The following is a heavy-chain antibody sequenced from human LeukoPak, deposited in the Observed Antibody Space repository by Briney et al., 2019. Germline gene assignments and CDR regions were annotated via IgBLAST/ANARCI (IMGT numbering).Heavy chain of an antibody. J-gene: IGHJ4*02. CDR1: GLTFASYA. Sequence: GGSLRLSCAASGLTFASYAMSWVRQAPGKGLEWVSAISGSGGSTYYADSVKGRFTISRDNSKNTLYLQMNSLRAEDTAVYYCAKHPKRAWFDYWGQGTLVTVSS. V-gene: IGHV3-23*01. CDR2: ISGSGGST. CDR3: AKHPKRAWFDY.